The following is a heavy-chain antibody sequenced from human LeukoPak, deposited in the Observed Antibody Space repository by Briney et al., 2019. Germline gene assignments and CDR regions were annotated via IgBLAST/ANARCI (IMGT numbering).Heavy chain of an antibody. CDR2: ISAYNGNT. CDR3: ARAREYYGSGRYYFDY. CDR1: EYTFTGYY. D-gene: IGHD3-10*01. V-gene: IGHV1-18*04. J-gene: IGHJ4*02. Sequence: ASVKVSCKASEYTFTGYYMHWVRLAPGQGLEWMGWISAYNGNTNYAQKLQGRVTMTTDTPTSTAYMELRSLRSDDTAVYYCARAREYYGSGRYYFDYWGQGTLVTVSS.